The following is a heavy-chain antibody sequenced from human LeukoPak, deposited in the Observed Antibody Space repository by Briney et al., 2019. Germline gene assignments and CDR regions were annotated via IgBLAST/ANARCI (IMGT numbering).Heavy chain of an antibody. CDR1: GFTFSSYS. J-gene: IGHJ5*02. CDR3: ARDPRYNWNSNWLDP. V-gene: IGHV3-48*04. D-gene: IGHD1-7*01. CDR2: ISSSSSTI. Sequence: GGSLRLSCAASGFTFSSYSMNWVRQAPGKGLEWVSYISSSSSTIYYADSVKGRFTISRDNAKNSLYLQMNSLRAEDTAVYYCARDPRYNWNSNWLDPWGQGTLVTVSS.